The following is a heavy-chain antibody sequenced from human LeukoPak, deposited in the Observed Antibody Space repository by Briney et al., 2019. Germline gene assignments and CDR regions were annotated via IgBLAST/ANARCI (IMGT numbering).Heavy chain of an antibody. Sequence: KPGGSLRLSCAASGFTFSSYWMSWVRQAPGKGLEWVANIKQDGSEKYYVDSVKGRFTISRDNAKNSLYLQMNSLRAEDTAVYYCARGTVEYYDFWSGYKTKPPYFDYWGQGTLVTVSS. V-gene: IGHV3-7*01. J-gene: IGHJ4*02. CDR3: ARGTVEYYDFWSGYKTKPPYFDY. D-gene: IGHD3-3*01. CDR2: IKQDGSEK. CDR1: GFTFSSYW.